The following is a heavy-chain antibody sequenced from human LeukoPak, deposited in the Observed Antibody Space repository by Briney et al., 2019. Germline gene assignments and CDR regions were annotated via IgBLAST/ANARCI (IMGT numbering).Heavy chain of an antibody. CDR1: GFTFSSYD. CDR2: IGTAGDP. CDR3: ARGTYCTSTRCESDVFDI. Sequence: PGGSLRLSCAASGFTFSSYDMHWVRHATGKSLEWVSAIGTAGDPYYPGFVKGRFTFSREDSKNSLYLQMNSLRAGDTAVYYCARGTYCTSTRCESDVFDIWGQGTMVSVSS. J-gene: IGHJ3*02. V-gene: IGHV3-13*05. D-gene: IGHD2-2*01.